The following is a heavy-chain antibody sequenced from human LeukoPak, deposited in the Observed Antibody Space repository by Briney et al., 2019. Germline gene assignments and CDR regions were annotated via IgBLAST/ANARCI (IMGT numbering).Heavy chain of an antibody. D-gene: IGHD6-6*01. J-gene: IGHJ5*02. CDR2: IIPILGIA. CDR3: ARGSVILGSSSPWFDP. CDR1: GGTFSSYA. Sequence: SVKVYCKASGGTFSSYAISWVRQAPGQGLEWMGRIIPILGIANYAQKFQGRVTITADKSTSTAYMELSSLRSEDTAVYYCARGSVILGSSSPWFDPWGQGTLVTVSS. V-gene: IGHV1-69*04.